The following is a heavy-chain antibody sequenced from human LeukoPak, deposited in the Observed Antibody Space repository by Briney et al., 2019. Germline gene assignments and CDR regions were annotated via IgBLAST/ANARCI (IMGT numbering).Heavy chain of an antibody. V-gene: IGHV3-64D*06. Sequence: GGSLLLSCSASGFTFSNYAMHWVRQAPGKGLEYVSAISSNGGSTYYADSVKGRFTISRDNSKNTLYLQMSSLRAEDTAVYYCVKVGKYYGSGSYKYYYGMDVWGKGTTATVSS. CDR2: ISSNGGST. D-gene: IGHD3-10*01. CDR1: GFTFSNYA. J-gene: IGHJ6*04. CDR3: VKVGKYYGSGSYKYYYGMDV.